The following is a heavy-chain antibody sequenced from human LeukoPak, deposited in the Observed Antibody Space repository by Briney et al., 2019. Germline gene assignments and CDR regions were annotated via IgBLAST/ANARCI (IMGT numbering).Heavy chain of an antibody. J-gene: IGHJ4*02. CDR1: GFTFSSYA. D-gene: IGHD2-21*02. Sequence: GGSLRLSCAASGFTFSSYAMSWVRQVPGKGLEWVSGISGSGGDTYHADSVKGRFTVSRDNSKNTLYLQMNSLRAEDTAVYYCAKAGCGADCYSGLDYWGQGTLVTVSS. CDR2: ISGSGGDT. CDR3: AKAGCGADCYSGLDY. V-gene: IGHV3-23*01.